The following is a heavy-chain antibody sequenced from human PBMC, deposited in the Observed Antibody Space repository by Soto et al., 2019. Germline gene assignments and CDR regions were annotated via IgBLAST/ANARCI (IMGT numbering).Heavy chain of an antibody. CDR2: IIPIFNST. CDR3: AREGRGKKAGYNGLVSLGY. Sequence: GASVKVSCKVSGSRFSNYVISWVRQAPGHGLEWLGRIIPIFNSTKYAQSFQGRVNITADKSTSTASLELSSLRSDDTAVYYCAREGRGKKAGYNGLVSLGYWGQGTLVTVSS. V-gene: IGHV1-69*06. CDR1: GSRFSNYV. J-gene: IGHJ4*02. D-gene: IGHD2-2*02.